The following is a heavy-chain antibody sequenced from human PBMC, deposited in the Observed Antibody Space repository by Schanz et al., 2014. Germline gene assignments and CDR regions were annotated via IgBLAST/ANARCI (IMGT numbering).Heavy chain of an antibody. CDR2: IKQDGSEK. CDR3: ARDNYYGSGSCAY. D-gene: IGHD3-10*01. J-gene: IGHJ4*02. V-gene: IGHV3-7*04. CDR1: GFTFSKYW. Sequence: EGQLLESGGGLIQPGGSLRLSCAASGFTFSKYWMSWVRQAPGKGLEWVANIKQDGSEKYYVDAVKGRFTISRDNAKNSMYLHMKSLRGEDTAVYYCARDNYYGSGSCAYWGQGTLVTVSS.